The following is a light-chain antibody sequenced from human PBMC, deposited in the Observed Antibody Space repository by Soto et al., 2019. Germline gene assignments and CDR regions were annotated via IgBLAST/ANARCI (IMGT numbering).Light chain of an antibody. Sequence: IQLTQSPPSLSASVGDRVTNTCRASQDIAIYLAWYQQKPGEAPKLLIHAASTLHGGVPSRFSGSGSGTDFTLTISSLQSEDFAVYYCQQYNNWPPWTFGQGTKVDIK. V-gene: IGKV1-9*01. CDR2: AAS. J-gene: IGKJ1*01. CDR3: QQYNNWPPWT. CDR1: QDIAIY.